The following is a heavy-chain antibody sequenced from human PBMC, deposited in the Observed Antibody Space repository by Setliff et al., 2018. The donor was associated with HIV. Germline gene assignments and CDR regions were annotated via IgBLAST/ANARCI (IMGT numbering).Heavy chain of an antibody. J-gene: IGHJ5*02. CDR1: GGSLNGYY. CDR3: ARSPRLRGGHNWFDP. CDR2: VNRTGST. D-gene: IGHD4-17*01. Sequence: SETLSLTCAVYGGSLNGYYWSWIRQPPGKGLEWIGEVNRTGSTNYNPSLKSRVNISIDTSKHQFSLKLTSVTAADTAVYYCARSPRLRGGHNWFDPWGQGILVTVS. V-gene: IGHV4-34*01.